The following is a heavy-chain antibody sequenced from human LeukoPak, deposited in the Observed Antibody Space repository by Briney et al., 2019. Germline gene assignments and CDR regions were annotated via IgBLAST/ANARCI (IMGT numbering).Heavy chain of an antibody. CDR2: LNGGGDYT. CDR1: GFTFSSYA. D-gene: IGHD3-3*01. CDR3: AKGRGTTIFGVAQSDY. Sequence: PGGSLRLSCEASGFTFSSYAMSWVRQAPGKGLEWVSALNGGGDYTYYAASVKGWFTISRDNSKNTLFLQMSSLRVEDTAVYYCAKGRGTTIFGVAQSDYWGQGTLVTVSS. V-gene: IGHV3-23*01. J-gene: IGHJ4*02.